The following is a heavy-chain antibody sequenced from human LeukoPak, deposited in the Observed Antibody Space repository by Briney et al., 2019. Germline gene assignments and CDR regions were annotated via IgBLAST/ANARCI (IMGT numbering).Heavy chain of an antibody. Sequence: GGSLRLSCAASGFTFSSYAMSWVRQAPGKGLEWVSAISGSGGSTYYADSVKGRFTISRDNSKNTLYLQMNSLRAEDTAVYYCAKGGRYYYDSSGFDYWGQGTLVTVSS. D-gene: IGHD3-22*01. CDR1: GFTFSSYA. V-gene: IGHV3-23*01. CDR2: ISGSGGST. J-gene: IGHJ4*02. CDR3: AKGGRYYYDSSGFDY.